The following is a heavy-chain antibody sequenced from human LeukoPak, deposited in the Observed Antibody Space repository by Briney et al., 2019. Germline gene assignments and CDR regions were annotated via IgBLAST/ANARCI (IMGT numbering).Heavy chain of an antibody. CDR2: IYHSGST. Sequence: PSETLSLTCTVSGYSISSGYYWGWIRPPPGKGLEWIGSIYHSGSTYYSPSLKSRVTISVDTSKNQFSLKLSSVTAADTAVYYCARAMNSVGSSSWYAGWYFDYWGQGTLVTVSS. D-gene: IGHD6-13*01. J-gene: IGHJ4*02. V-gene: IGHV4-38-2*02. CDR3: ARAMNSVGSSSWYAGWYFDY. CDR1: GYSISSGYY.